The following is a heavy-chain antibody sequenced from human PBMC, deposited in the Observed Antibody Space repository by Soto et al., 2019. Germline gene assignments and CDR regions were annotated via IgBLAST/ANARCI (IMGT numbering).Heavy chain of an antibody. J-gene: IGHJ3*02. CDR3: ARETNPYTTSSHAFDI. V-gene: IGHV3-21*01. CDR2: VSSTGSFI. CDR1: GFIFSSYS. D-gene: IGHD6-6*01. Sequence: EVQLVESGGGLVKPGGSLRLACAASGFIFSSYSMNWVRQAPGKGLEWISSVSSTGSFIDYTDSLKGRFTSSRDNAKSSLSRQMNSLRAEDTALYYCARETNPYTTSSHAFDIWGQGTMVTVSS.